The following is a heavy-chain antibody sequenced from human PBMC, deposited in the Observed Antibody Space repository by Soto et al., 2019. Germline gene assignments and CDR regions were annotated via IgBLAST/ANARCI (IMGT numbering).Heavy chain of an antibody. V-gene: IGHV3-64*01. J-gene: IGHJ6*03. CDR1: GFTLSGYA. CDR2: ISSNGVGT. CDR3: ARRARPDFYYMDV. Sequence: PGGSLRLSCAASGFTLSGYAMDWVRQAPVKGLEYVSGISSNGVGTYYANSVQGRFTISRDNSKNTVYLQMGSLRPEDMAVYYCARRARPDFYYMDVWGKGTTVTVSS. D-gene: IGHD6-6*01.